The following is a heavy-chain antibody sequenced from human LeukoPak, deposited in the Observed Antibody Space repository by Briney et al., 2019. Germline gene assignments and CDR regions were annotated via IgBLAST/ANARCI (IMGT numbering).Heavy chain of an antibody. CDR2: INPNSGDT. D-gene: IGHD1-26*01. V-gene: IGHV1-2*04. Sequence: ASVKVSCKAAGYTFTAYFIHWVRQAPGQGLEWMGRINPNSGDTNYAQKFQGWVTMTRDTSISTAYMGLSRLRSDDTAVYYCARGEDYGMDVWGQGTTVTVSS. J-gene: IGHJ6*02. CDR1: GYTFTAYF. CDR3: ARGEDYGMDV.